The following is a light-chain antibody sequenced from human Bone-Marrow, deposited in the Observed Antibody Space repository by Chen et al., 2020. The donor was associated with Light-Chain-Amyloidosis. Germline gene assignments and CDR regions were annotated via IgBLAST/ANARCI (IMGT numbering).Light chain of an antibody. CDR3: QSYDNSLSGFYV. CDR1: SSNIGAGYN. V-gene: IGLV1-40*01. J-gene: IGLJ1*01. Sequence: QSVLTQPPSVSGAPGQRVTISCTGTSSNIGAGYNVHWYQHLPGRAPKLLIHDDTNRPSGVPDRFSASKSGTSASLAITGLQAEDEADYYCQSYDNSLSGFYVFGTGTTVSVL. CDR2: DDT.